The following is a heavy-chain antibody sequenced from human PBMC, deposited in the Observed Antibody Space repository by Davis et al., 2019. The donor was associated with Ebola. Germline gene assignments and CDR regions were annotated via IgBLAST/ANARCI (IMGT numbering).Heavy chain of an antibody. Sequence: MPSETLSLTCAVSGDSISSNYWWTWVRQSPGKGLERIGEIFHTGSINYEPSLKGRVTISVDKSKNQFSLKLSSVTAADTAVYYCARDQLYSTSRPRFVDPWGQGTLVTVSS. J-gene: IGHJ5*02. CDR3: ARDQLYSTSRPRFVDP. D-gene: IGHD6-13*01. V-gene: IGHV4-4*02. CDR1: GDSISSNYW. CDR2: IFHTGSI.